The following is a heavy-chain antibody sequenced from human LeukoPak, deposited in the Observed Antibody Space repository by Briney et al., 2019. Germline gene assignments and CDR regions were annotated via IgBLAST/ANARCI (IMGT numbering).Heavy chain of an antibody. Sequence: HSGGSLRLSCAASGFTFSSYGMSWVRQAPGKGLEWVSAISGSGGNTYYADSVKGRFTISRDNSKNTLYLQMNSLRAEDTAVYYCAKDFRVVPAAMLDAFDIWGQGTMVTVSS. CDR1: GFTFSSYG. V-gene: IGHV3-23*01. J-gene: IGHJ3*02. CDR3: AKDFRVVPAAMLDAFDI. CDR2: ISGSGGNT. D-gene: IGHD2-2*01.